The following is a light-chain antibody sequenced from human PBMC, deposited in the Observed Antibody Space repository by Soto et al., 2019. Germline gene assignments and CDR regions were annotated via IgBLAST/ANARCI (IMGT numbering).Light chain of an antibody. CDR1: SSNIGAGYD. CDR3: QSFDRSLTGYV. J-gene: IGLJ1*01. Sequence: QSVLTQPPSVSGAPGQRVTISCTGSSSNIGAGYDVHWYQQLPGTAPKLLIYRNNNRPSGVPDRFSGSKSGTSASLAITGLQAEDEADYYCQSFDRSLTGYVFGTGTKLTVL. V-gene: IGLV1-40*01. CDR2: RNN.